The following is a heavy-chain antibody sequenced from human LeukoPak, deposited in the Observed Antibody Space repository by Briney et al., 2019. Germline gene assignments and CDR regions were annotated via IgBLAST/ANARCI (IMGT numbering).Heavy chain of an antibody. V-gene: IGHV3-23*01. CDR2: LSFSGLTT. D-gene: IGHD6-19*01. Sequence: GGSLRLSCAASGFTFINYAMKWVRQAPGKGLEWVSALSFSGLTTYYADSVRGRFTISRDNSKSTLYLQMNSLRAEDTALYYCARPTSGWYAGGFDYWGQGILVTVSS. CDR3: ARPTSGWYAGGFDY. CDR1: GFTFINYA. J-gene: IGHJ4*02.